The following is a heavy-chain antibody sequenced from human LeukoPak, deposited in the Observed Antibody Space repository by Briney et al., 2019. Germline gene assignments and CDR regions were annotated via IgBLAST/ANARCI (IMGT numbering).Heavy chain of an antibody. V-gene: IGHV1-69*05. CDR2: IIPIFGTA. J-gene: IGHJ3*02. CDR3: ASPHGDSRDDAFDI. Sequence: SVKVSCKASGGTFSSYAISWVRQAPGQGLEWMGGIIPIFGTANYAQKFQGRVTITTDESTSTAYMELSSLRSEDTAVCYCASPHGDSRDDAFDIWGQGTMVTVSS. D-gene: IGHD3-22*01. CDR1: GGTFSSYA.